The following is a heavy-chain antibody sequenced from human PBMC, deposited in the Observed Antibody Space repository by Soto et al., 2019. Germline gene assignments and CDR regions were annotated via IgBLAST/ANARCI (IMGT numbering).Heavy chain of an antibody. CDR1: GFSVSSNY. J-gene: IGHJ6*02. Sequence: PCGCLRLSCAACGFSVSSNYMSWVRQAPGKGLEWVSVIYSGGSTYYADSVKGRFTISRDNSKNTLYLQMNSLSAEDTAVYYCARDLYSNYYYYYGMDVWGQRTTVTVSS. CDR2: IYSGGST. CDR3: ARDLYSNYYYYYGMDV. V-gene: IGHV3-53*01. D-gene: IGHD4-4*01.